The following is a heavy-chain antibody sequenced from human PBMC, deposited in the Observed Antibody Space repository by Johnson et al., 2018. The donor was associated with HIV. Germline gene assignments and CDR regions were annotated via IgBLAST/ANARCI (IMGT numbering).Heavy chain of an antibody. D-gene: IGHD2-2*01. V-gene: IGHV3-23*04. CDR1: GFTFSSYA. CDR2: ISGSGGST. J-gene: IGHJ3*02. Sequence: VQLVESGGGLVQPGGSLRLSCAASGFTFSSYAMSWVRQAPGKGLEWVSAISGSGGSTYYADSVKGRFTISRDNSKNTLYLQMNSLRAEDTAVYYCAKGFLELDIVVVPADAFDIWGQGTMVTVSS. CDR3: AKGFLELDIVVVPADAFDI.